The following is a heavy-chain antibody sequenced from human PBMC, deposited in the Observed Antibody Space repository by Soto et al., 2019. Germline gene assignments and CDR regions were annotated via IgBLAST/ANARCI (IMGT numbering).Heavy chain of an antibody. CDR2: IKSKTDGGTT. Sequence: EVQLVESGGGLVKPGGSLRLSCAASGFTFSNAWMSWVRQAPGKGLEWVGRIKSKTDGGTTDYAAPVKGRFTISRDDSKNTLYLQMNSLKTEDTAVYYCTTDSNWNYYGMDVWGQGTTVTVSS. V-gene: IGHV3-15*01. CDR3: TTDSNWNYYGMDV. J-gene: IGHJ6*02. D-gene: IGHD1-20*01. CDR1: GFTFSNAW.